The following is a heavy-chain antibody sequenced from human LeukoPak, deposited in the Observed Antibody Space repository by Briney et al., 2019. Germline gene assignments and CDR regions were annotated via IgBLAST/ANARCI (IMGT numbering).Heavy chain of an antibody. J-gene: IGHJ4*02. CDR3: ARDRIVGATPYDY. V-gene: IGHV3-33*01. CDR2: IWYDGSKR. Sequence: PGGSLRLSCAASGFIFSSYGMHWVRQAPGKGLEWVALIWYDGSKRSYADSVKGRFTISRDNSKNTLYLQMNSLRVEDTAVYYCARDRIVGATPYDYWGQGSLVTVSS. CDR1: GFIFSSYG. D-gene: IGHD1-26*01.